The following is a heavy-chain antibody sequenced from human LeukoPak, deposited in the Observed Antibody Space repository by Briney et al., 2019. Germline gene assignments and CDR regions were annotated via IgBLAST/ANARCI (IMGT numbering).Heavy chain of an antibody. CDR3: ASRAYYDSSGLDY. J-gene: IGHJ4*02. Sequence: SVTLTLTCSVSGGSIRNYYWTWIRQPPGKGLEWIGHVSNSGSTKYNPSLKSRVTISIDTSKKHFSRKLSSVTAADTAVYYCASRAYYDSSGLDYWGQGILVSVSS. CDR1: GGSIRNYY. D-gene: IGHD3-22*01. V-gene: IGHV4-59*08. CDR2: VSNSGST.